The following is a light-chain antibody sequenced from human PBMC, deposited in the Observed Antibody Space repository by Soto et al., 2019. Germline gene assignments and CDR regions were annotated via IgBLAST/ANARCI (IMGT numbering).Light chain of an antibody. CDR1: QSVSRY. V-gene: IGKV3-11*01. CDR2: DAS. Sequence: EIVLTQSPATLSLSPGERATLSCRASQSVSRYLAWYQQKPGQAPRLLIYDASNRATGVPVRFSGSGSGTDFTLTISSLEPEDFAVYYCQQRNGWRRGTFGQGTRLEIK. CDR3: QQRNGWRRGT. J-gene: IGKJ5*01.